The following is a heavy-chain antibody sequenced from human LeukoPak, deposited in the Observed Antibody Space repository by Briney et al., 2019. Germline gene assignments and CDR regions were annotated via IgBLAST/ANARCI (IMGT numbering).Heavy chain of an antibody. D-gene: IGHD1/OR15-1a*01. Sequence: PSETLSLTCSVSGDSTSSGSSYWGWIRQSPGKGLEWIGNIYYSGSTYYNPSLKSRLTISVDTSKNQFSLKLTSVTAADTAVYYCARLNKPGWFDPWGQGTLVTVSS. CDR1: GDSTSSGSSY. V-gene: IGHV4-39*01. CDR2: IYYSGST. J-gene: IGHJ5*02. CDR3: ARLNKPGWFDP.